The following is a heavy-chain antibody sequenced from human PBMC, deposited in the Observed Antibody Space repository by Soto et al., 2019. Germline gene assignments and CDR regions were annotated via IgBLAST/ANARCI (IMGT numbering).Heavy chain of an antibody. J-gene: IGHJ4*02. CDR2: FDPEDGET. Sequence: ASVKVSCKVSGYTLTELSMHWVRQAPGKGLEWMGGFDPEDGETIYAQKFQGRVTMTEDTSTDTAYMELSSLRSEDTAVYYCATVRQYYYDSSGYYDYWGQGTLVTVS. D-gene: IGHD3-22*01. V-gene: IGHV1-24*01. CDR3: ATVRQYYYDSSGYYDY. CDR1: GYTLTELS.